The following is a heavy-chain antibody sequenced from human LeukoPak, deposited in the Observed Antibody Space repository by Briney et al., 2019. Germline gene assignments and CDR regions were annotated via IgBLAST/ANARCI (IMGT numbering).Heavy chain of an antibody. CDR1: GYTFTNYD. CDR2: MNPNSGNT. V-gene: IGHV1-8*03. D-gene: IGHD6-6*01. J-gene: IGHJ4*02. CDR3: ARFSGSSDFDY. Sequence: ASVKVSCKASGYTFTNYDINWVRQATGQGLEWMGWMNPNSGNTGYAQKFQGRVTITRDTSISTAYMELSSLRSEDTAVYYCARFSGSSDFDYWGQGTLVTVSS.